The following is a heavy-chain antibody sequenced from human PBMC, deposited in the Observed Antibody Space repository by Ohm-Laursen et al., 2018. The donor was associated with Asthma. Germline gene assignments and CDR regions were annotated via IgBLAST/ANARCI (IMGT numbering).Heavy chain of an antibody. V-gene: IGHV6-1*01. D-gene: IGHD4-17*01. CDR1: GDSVSSNSAA. J-gene: IGHJ1*01. Sequence: SDTLSLTCAISGDSVSSNSAAWNWIRQSPSRGLEWLGRTYYMSKWNNDYAVSVKSRITINPDTSKNQFSLQLNSVTPEDTAVYYCARDFHRYGDYVLYFQHWGQGTLVTVSS. CDR2: TYYMSKWNN. CDR3: ARDFHRYGDYVLYFQH.